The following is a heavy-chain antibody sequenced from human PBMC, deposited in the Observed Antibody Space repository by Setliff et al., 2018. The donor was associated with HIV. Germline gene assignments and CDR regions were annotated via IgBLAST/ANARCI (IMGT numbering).Heavy chain of an antibody. CDR1: GGSISSYY. CDR3: ATGITMAPDY. D-gene: IGHD1-20*01. J-gene: IGHJ4*02. CDR2: ISYSGRT. Sequence: SETLSLTCTVSGGSISSYYWSWIRQPPGKGLEWIGYISYSGRTNYNPSLKSRVTLSVKTSKNQFSLSLSSVTAADTAVYYCATGITMAPDYWGQGSLVTVSS. V-gene: IGHV4-59*12.